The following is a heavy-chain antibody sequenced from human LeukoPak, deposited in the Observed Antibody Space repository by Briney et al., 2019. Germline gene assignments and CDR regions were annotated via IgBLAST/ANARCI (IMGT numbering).Heavy chain of an antibody. J-gene: IGHJ6*03. V-gene: IGHV4-34*01. Sequence: SETLSLTCAVYGGSFSGYYWSWIRQPPGKGLKWIGEINHSGSTNYHPSLKSRVTISLDTSKNQFSLKLRSVTAADTAVYYCARGGGIPDPDYYYYMDVWGKGTTVTVSS. CDR2: INHSGST. D-gene: IGHD2-2*02. CDR3: ARGGGIPDPDYYYYMDV. CDR1: GGSFSGYY.